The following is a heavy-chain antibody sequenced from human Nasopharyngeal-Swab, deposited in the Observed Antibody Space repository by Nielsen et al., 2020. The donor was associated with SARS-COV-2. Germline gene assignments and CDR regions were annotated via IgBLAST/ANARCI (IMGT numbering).Heavy chain of an antibody. V-gene: IGHV1-58*01. CDR1: GFTFTTSA. CDR3: AAGSAYYDSSDNTFDY. D-gene: IGHD3-22*01. Sequence: SVKVSCKASGFTFTTSAVQRVRQARGQRLEWIGWIVVGSGNTNYAQKFQERVTITRDMSTSTAYMELSSLRSEDTAVYYCAAGSAYYDSSDNTFDYWGQGTLVTVSS. J-gene: IGHJ4*02. CDR2: IVVGSGNT.